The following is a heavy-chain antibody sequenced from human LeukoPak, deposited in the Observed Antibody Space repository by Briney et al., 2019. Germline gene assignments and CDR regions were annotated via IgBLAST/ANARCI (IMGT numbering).Heavy chain of an antibody. D-gene: IGHD4-17*01. Sequence: PSETLSLTCAVSGYSISSGSYWGWIRQPPGKGLEWIGNMFHSGDTYHNPSLKSRVTISADTSKNQFSLKLTSVTAADTAVYYCAKVGAYGDYARHDYWGKGTLVTVSS. J-gene: IGHJ4*02. CDR2: MFHSGDT. CDR3: AKVGAYGDYARHDY. V-gene: IGHV4-38-2*01. CDR1: GYSISSGSY.